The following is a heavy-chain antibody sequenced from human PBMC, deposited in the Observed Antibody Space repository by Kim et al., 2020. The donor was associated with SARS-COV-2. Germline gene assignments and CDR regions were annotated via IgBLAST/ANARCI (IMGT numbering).Heavy chain of an antibody. CDR1: GGSFSGYY. CDR3: ARRGGAYNWNIDY. J-gene: IGHJ4*02. CDR2: INHSGST. V-gene: IGHV4-34*01. Sequence: SETLSLTCAVYGGSFSGYYWSWIRQPPGKGLEWIGEINHSGSTNYNPSLKSRVTISVDTSKNQFSLKLSSVTAADTAVYYCARRGGAYNWNIDYWGQGTLVTVSS. D-gene: IGHD1-20*01.